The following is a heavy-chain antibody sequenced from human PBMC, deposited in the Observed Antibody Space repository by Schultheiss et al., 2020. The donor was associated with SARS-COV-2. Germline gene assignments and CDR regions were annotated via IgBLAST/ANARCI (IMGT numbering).Heavy chain of an antibody. CDR1: GGSISSGGYY. CDR3: ARDPYSSSPDRYYYGMDV. J-gene: IGHJ6*02. Sequence: SETLSLTCTVSGGSISSGGYYWSWIRQHPGKGLEWIGYIYYNGSTYYNPSLKSRVTISVDTSKNQFSLKLSSVTAADTAVYYCARDPYSSSPDRYYYGMDVWGQGTTVTVSS. V-gene: IGHV4-31*03. D-gene: IGHD6-13*01. CDR2: IYYNGST.